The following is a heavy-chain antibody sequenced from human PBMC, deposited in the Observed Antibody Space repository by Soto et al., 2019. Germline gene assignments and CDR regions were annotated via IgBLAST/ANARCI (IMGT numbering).Heavy chain of an antibody. CDR2: ISGSGVST. CDR3: AKVTYYDYIWGSYRYYY. D-gene: IGHD3-16*02. J-gene: IGHJ4*02. CDR1: GFTFSSYA. Sequence: EVQLLESGGGLVQPGGSLRLSCAASGFTFSSYAMSWVRQAPGKGLEWVSAISGSGVSTYYADSVKGRFTSSRDNSKNTLYLQMNSLRAEDTAVYYCAKVTYYDYIWGSYRYYYWGQGTLVTVSS. V-gene: IGHV3-23*01.